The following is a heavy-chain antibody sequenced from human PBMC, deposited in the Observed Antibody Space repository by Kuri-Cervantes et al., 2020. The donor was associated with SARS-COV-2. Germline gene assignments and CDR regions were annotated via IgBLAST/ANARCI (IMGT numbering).Heavy chain of an antibody. Sequence: SCAISGDSVSSNSAAWNWIRQSPSRGLEWLGRTYYRSKWYNDYAVSVKSRITINPDTSKNQFSLQLNSVTPEDTAVYYCARVMMYGGFLGRPLAYWGQGTLVTVSS. CDR3: ARVMMYGGFLGRPLAY. CDR2: TYYRSKWYN. CDR1: GDSVSSNSAA. J-gene: IGHJ4*02. D-gene: IGHD2-8*01. V-gene: IGHV6-1*01.